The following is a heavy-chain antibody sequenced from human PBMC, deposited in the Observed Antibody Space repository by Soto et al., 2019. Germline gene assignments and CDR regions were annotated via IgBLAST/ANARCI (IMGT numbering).Heavy chain of an antibody. D-gene: IGHD3-3*01. J-gene: IGHJ6*03. CDR2: IYYSGST. CDR1: GGSISNISYY. CDR3: ARVISTIFGVVKDDYYYMDV. Sequence: PSQTLSLTCTVSGGSISNISYYWGRIRQPPGKGLEWIGSIYYSGSTYYNPSLKSRVTISVDTSKNQFSLKLSSVTAADTAVYYCARVISTIFGVVKDDYYYMDVWGKGTTVTVSS. V-gene: IGHV4-39*01.